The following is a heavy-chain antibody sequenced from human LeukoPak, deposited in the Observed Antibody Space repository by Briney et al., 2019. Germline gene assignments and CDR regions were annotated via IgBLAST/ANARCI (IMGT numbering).Heavy chain of an antibody. CDR3: ARDHYYDSSGPGSSSY. Sequence: GGSLRLSCEASGFTFSSYSMNWVRQAPGKGLEWVSYISSSGSTIYYADSVKGRFTISRDNAKNSLYLQMNSLRAEDTAVYYCARDHYYDSSGPGSSSYWGQGTLVTVSS. CDR1: GFTFSSYS. D-gene: IGHD3-22*01. CDR2: ISSSGSTI. J-gene: IGHJ4*02. V-gene: IGHV3-48*04.